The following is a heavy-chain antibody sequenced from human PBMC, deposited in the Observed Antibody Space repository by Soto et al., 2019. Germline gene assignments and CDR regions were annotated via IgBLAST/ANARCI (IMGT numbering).Heavy chain of an antibody. Sequence: QVQLQESGPGLVKPSGTLSLTCAVFGGSISNSNWWTWVRQPPGKGLDWIGEIFHSGSTNYNSSLMGRVTISVDKANNQYSLTLCSVTAADTAVYYCAHRPIVGAAIWGQGTLVTVSS. CDR2: IFHSGST. CDR3: AHRPIVGAAI. V-gene: IGHV4-4*02. J-gene: IGHJ4*02. D-gene: IGHD1-26*01. CDR1: GGSISNSNW.